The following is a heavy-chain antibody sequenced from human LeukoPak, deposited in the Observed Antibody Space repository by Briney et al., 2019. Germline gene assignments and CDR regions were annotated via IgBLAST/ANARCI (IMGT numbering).Heavy chain of an antibody. Sequence: SVKVSCKASGGTFSSDAISWVRQGPGQGLEWMGGIIPIFGTANYAQKFQGRVTITADKSTSTAYMELSSLRSEDTAVYYCAALEDIVVVPAGIPWGQETLVTVSS. CDR1: GGTFSSDA. V-gene: IGHV1-69*06. CDR2: IIPIFGTA. D-gene: IGHD2-2*01. J-gene: IGHJ5*02. CDR3: AALEDIVVVPAGIP.